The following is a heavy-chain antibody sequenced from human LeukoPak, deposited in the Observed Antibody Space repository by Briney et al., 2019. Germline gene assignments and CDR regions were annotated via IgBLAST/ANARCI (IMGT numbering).Heavy chain of an antibody. J-gene: IGHJ5*02. Sequence: SETLSLTCTVSGGSISSYYWNWIRQPPGKGLEWIGYISYSGSTNYNPSLKSRVTISVDTSKNQFSLKLSSVTAADTAVYYCARGYCSGGSCYRGSNWFDPWGQGTLVTVSS. CDR2: ISYSGST. D-gene: IGHD2-15*01. CDR3: ARGYCSGGSCYRGSNWFDP. CDR1: GGSISSYY. V-gene: IGHV4-59*01.